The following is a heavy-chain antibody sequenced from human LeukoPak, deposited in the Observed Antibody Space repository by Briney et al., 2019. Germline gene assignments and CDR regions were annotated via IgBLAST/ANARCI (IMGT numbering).Heavy chain of an antibody. J-gene: IGHJ3*02. CDR1: ELTVTSNY. CDR2: IYPGWYI. V-gene: IGHV3-53*01. D-gene: IGHD3-16*01. CDR3: VRGPRYYDDSGFHYGVFDI. Sequence: PGGSLRLSCAASELTVTSNYMSWVRQAPGKGLHWVSVIYPGWYIYYADSAKGRFIISRDNSKSTLSLQLNSLTAGDTAVYYCVRGPRYYDDSGFHYGVFDIWGQGTVVTVSS.